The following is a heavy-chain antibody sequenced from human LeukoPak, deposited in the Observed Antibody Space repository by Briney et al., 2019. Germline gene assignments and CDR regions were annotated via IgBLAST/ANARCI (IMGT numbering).Heavy chain of an antibody. CDR2: INPDSGGP. D-gene: IGHD2-2*03. Sequence: ASVMVSCKASGYTFTDYYMHWVRQAPGQGFEWMGWINPDSGGPNYAQKFQGRVTMTRDTSISTAYMELSSLRSEDTAVYYCATHLWGPIMDIVVVPAAFDYWGQGTLVTVSS. CDR3: ATHLWGPIMDIVVVPAAFDY. CDR1: GYTFTDYY. J-gene: IGHJ4*02. V-gene: IGHV1-2*02.